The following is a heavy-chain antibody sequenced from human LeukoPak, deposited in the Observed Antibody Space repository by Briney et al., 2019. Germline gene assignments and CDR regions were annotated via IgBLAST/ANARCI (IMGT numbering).Heavy chain of an antibody. Sequence: GGSLRLSCVGSGFSFDDYGMFWVRQAPGKGLEWVAGISWNSYRTGFGDSVKGRFTISRDNAQNSVYLQMNSLRAEDTAVYYCAREVGGSGWTYVTSMDALDIWGQGTMVTVSS. CDR1: GFSFDDYG. D-gene: IGHD6-19*01. CDR3: AREVGGSGWTYVTSMDALDI. J-gene: IGHJ3*02. CDR2: ISWNSYRT. V-gene: IGHV3-20*04.